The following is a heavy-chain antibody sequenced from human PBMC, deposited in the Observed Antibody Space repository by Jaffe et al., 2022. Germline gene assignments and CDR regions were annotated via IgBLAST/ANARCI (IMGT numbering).Heavy chain of an antibody. CDR3: ARDVLGGYGDDLGYFDY. CDR1: GGTFSSYA. CDR2: IIPIFGTA. J-gene: IGHJ4*02. Sequence: QVQLVQSGAEVKKPGSSVKVSCKASGGTFSSYAISWVRQAPGQGLEWMGGIIPIFGTANYAQKFQGRVTITADESTSTAYMELSSLRSEDTAVYYCARDVLGGYGDDLGYFDYWGQGTLVTVSS. V-gene: IGHV1-69*01. D-gene: IGHD4-17*01.